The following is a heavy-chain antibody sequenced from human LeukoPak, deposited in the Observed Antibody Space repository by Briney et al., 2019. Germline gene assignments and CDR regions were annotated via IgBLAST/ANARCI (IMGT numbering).Heavy chain of an antibody. CDR1: GYTFTSYY. CDR3: ARAPPYSSSNNWFDP. Sequence: ASVKVSCKASGYTFTSYYMHWVRQAPGQGLEWMGLINPSVGSTRYAQKFQGRVTMTRDTSTSTVYMELSSLRSEDTAVYYCARAPPYSSSNNWFDPWGQGTLVTVSS. D-gene: IGHD6-6*01. V-gene: IGHV1-46*01. CDR2: INPSVGST. J-gene: IGHJ5*02.